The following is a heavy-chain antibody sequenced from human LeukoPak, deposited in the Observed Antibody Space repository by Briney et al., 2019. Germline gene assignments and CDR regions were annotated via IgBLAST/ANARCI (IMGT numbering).Heavy chain of an antibody. CDR1: GFTFSSSA. V-gene: IGHV3-23*01. CDR2: ISGSGSGGST. CDR3: AKSGYNRFDY. Sequence: GGSLRLSCAASGFTFSSSAMSWVRQAPGKGLEWVSNISGSGSGGSTYYADSVKGRFTISRDNSKNTLYLQMNSLRAEDTAVYYCAKSGYNRFDYWGQGTLVTVSS. D-gene: IGHD5-24*01. J-gene: IGHJ4*02.